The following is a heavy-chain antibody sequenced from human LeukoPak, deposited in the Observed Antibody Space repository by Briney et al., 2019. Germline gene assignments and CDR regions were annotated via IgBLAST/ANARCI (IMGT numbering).Heavy chain of an antibody. J-gene: IGHJ4*02. Sequence: GGSLRLSCAASGFNFNTYWMAWVRQAPGKGLEWVANIKYDESEKYYVDSVKGRFTISRDSAKNSLYLQMNSLRAEDTAVYYCARRSNPPGRIDHWGQGTLVTVSS. D-gene: IGHD1-14*01. CDR1: GFNFNTYW. CDR3: ARRSNPPGRIDH. CDR2: IKYDESEK. V-gene: IGHV3-7*01.